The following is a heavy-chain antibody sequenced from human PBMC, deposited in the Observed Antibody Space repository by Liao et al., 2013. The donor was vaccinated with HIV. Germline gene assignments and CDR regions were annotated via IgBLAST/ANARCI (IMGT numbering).Heavy chain of an antibody. D-gene: IGHD3-3*01. Sequence: QVQLQEAGPGLVKPSETLSLTCSVSGGSFTTHYWTWIRQPPGRGLEWIGNIYYGGTTSYNASLKSRVTISMDTSKTQFSLTLMSVTGADTAMYYCARDTSFWSGSGGIDLWGQGNLVTVSS. CDR2: IYYGGTT. J-gene: IGHJ5*02. CDR3: ARDTSFWSGSGGIDL. CDR1: GGSFTTHY. V-gene: IGHV4-59*11.